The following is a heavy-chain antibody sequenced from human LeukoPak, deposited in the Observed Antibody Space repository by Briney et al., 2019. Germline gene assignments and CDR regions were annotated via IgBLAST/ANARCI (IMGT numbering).Heavy chain of an antibody. CDR3: ASTPWGSYSGSYGEDY. V-gene: IGHV3-21*01. CDR1: GFTFSSYA. Sequence: GGSLRLSCAASGFTFSSYAMSWVRQAPGKGLEWVSSIISSSSTFIYYADSVKGRFTISRDNAKNSLYLQMNSLRAEDTAIYYCASTPWGSYSGSYGEDYWGQGTLVTVSS. J-gene: IGHJ4*02. D-gene: IGHD1-26*01. CDR2: IISSSSTFI.